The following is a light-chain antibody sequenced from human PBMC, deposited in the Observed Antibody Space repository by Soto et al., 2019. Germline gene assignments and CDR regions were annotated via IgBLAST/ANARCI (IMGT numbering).Light chain of an antibody. CDR2: GAS. CDR3: HQYGSSPLT. Sequence: ELVLTQSPGTLSLSPGARATLSCRASQSVSSSYLAWYQQKPGQAPRLLIYGASSRATGIPARCSGSGSGADFTLTMSRLEPEEFAVYYCHQYGSSPLTFGGGTKVE. CDR1: QSVSSSY. V-gene: IGKV3-20*01. J-gene: IGKJ4*01.